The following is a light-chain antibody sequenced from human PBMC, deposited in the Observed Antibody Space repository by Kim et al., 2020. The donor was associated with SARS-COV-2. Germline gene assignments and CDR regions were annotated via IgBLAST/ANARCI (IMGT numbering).Light chain of an antibody. Sequence: EIVMTQSPATLSVSPGERATFSCRASQSVSSNLAWYQQKPGQTPRLLIYSASTRATGIPARFSGSGSGTEFTLTISSLQSEDFAVYYCQQYNNWPLTFGQGTKVDIK. CDR2: SAS. CDR1: QSVSSN. V-gene: IGKV3-15*01. J-gene: IGKJ1*01. CDR3: QQYNNWPLT.